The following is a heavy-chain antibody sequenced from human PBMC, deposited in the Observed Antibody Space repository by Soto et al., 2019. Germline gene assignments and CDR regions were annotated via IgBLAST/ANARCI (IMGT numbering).Heavy chain of an antibody. J-gene: IGHJ5*02. CDR1: GGTFSSYT. Sequence: QVQLVQSGAEVKKPGSSVKVSCKASGGTFSSYTISWVRQAPGQGLEWMGRIIPILGIANYAQKFQGRVTITADKSTSTAYMELSSLRTEDTAVYYCARDPLVAAAGSNWFDPWGQGTLVNVSS. D-gene: IGHD6-13*01. CDR2: IIPILGIA. CDR3: ARDPLVAAAGSNWFDP. V-gene: IGHV1-69*08.